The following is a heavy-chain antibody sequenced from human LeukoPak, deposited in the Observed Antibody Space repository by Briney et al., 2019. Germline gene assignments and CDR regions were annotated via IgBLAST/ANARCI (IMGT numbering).Heavy chain of an antibody. V-gene: IGHV4-59*12. CDR1: GGSISSYY. CDR2: IYYSGST. D-gene: IGHD4-17*01. Sequence: SETLSLTCTVSGGSISSYYWSWIRQPPGKGLEWIGYIYYSGSTNYNPSLKSRVTISVDTSKNQFSLKLSSVTAADTAVYYCARDDVDYGAFDIWGQGTMVTVSS. CDR3: ARDDVDYGAFDI. J-gene: IGHJ3*02.